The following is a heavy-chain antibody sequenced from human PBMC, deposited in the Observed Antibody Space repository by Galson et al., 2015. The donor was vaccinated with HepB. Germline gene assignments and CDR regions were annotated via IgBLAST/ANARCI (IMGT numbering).Heavy chain of an antibody. CDR1: GGSISSSTYY. CDR2: IYYSGST. J-gene: IGHJ4*02. CDR3: AREGGRDIVAKAGFDY. Sequence: TCTVSGGSISSSTYYWGWIRQPPGKGLEWIGSIYYSGSTYYNPSLKSRVTISVDTSKNQFSLKLSSVTAADTAVYYCAREGGRDIVAKAGFDYWGQGTLVTVSS. D-gene: IGHD5-12*01. V-gene: IGHV4-39*07.